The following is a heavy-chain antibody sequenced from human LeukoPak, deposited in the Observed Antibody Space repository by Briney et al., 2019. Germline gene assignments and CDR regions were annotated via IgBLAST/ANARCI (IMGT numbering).Heavy chain of an antibody. Sequence: SETLSLTCSVSGGSISSDYWSWVRQPPGKGLEWIAYIYYSGSTIYNPSLKSRVTMSVDTSKNQFSLRLSSVTAADTAVYYCARETYYYGMDVWGQGTTVTVSS. CDR2: IYYSGST. CDR3: ARETYYYGMDV. CDR1: GGSISSDY. J-gene: IGHJ6*02. V-gene: IGHV4-59*01.